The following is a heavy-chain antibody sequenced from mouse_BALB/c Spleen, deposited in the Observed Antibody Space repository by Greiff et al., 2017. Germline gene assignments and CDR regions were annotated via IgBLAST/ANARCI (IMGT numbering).Heavy chain of an antibody. CDR2: IVPANGNT. CDR3: ARSNYGSSRGY. J-gene: IGHJ2*01. D-gene: IGHD1-1*01. Sequence: EVQRVESGAELVKPGASVKLSCTASGFNITDAYMHWVKQRPEQGLGWNGRIVPANGNTKYDPKFQGKAPITADTSSNTAYLQLSSLTSEDTAVDYCARSNYGSSRGYWGQGTTLTVSS. V-gene: IGHV14-3*02. CDR1: GFNITDAY.